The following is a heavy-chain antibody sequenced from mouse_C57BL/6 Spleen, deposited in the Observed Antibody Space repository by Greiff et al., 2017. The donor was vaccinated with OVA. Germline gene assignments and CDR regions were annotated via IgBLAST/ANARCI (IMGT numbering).Heavy chain of an antibody. CDR1: GYTFTSYG. CDR3: ARDDYDKGDYFDY. D-gene: IGHD2-4*01. Sequence: VKLQESGAELARPGASVKLSCKASGYTFTSYGISWVKQRTGQGLEWIGEIYPRSGNTYYNEKFKGKATLTADKSSSTAYMELRSLTAEDSAVYFCARDDYDKGDYFDYWGQGTTLTVSS. CDR2: IYPRSGNT. V-gene: IGHV1-81*01. J-gene: IGHJ2*01.